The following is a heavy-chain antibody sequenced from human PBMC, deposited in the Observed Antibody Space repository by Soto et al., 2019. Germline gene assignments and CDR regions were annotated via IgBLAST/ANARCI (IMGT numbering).Heavy chain of an antibody. V-gene: IGHV3-30-3*01. Sequence: PGGSLRLSCAASGFTFSSYAMHWVRQAPGKGLEWVAVISYDGSNKYYADSVKGRFTISRDNSKNTLYLQMNSLRAEDTAVYYCARGFESVLPPFDYWGQGTLVTVSS. D-gene: IGHD2-8*01. CDR2: ISYDGSNK. CDR3: ARGFESVLPPFDY. CDR1: GFTFSSYA. J-gene: IGHJ4*02.